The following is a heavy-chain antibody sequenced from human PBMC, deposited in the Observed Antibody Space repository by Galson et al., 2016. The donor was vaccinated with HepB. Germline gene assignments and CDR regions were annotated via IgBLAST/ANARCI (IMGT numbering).Heavy chain of an antibody. CDR1: GFTLSNNA. J-gene: IGHJ4*02. D-gene: IGHD3/OR15-3a*01. CDR2: IRDSGDIT. Sequence: SLRLSCAASGFTLSNNAMTWVRQTPGKGLEWVSTIRDSGDITYYADSVRGRFTISRDSSKNTLYLQMNSLRVEDTAVYYCAKGMHPEPSDHWTDDSWGQGTLVTVSS. CDR3: AKGMHPEPSDHWTDDS. V-gene: IGHV3-23*01.